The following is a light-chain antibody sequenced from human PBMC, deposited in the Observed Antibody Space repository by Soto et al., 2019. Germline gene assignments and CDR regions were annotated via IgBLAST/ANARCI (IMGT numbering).Light chain of an antibody. CDR1: QSVSSY. CDR2: DAS. CDR3: QQRSNWPPELT. Sequence: EIVLTQSPATLSLSPGERATLSCRASQSVSSYLAWYQQKPDQAPRLLIYDASNRATGIPARFSGSGSGTDLTRTIRRLEPEDFAVDYCQQRSNWPPELTFGGGTKVEIK. V-gene: IGKV3-11*01. J-gene: IGKJ4*01.